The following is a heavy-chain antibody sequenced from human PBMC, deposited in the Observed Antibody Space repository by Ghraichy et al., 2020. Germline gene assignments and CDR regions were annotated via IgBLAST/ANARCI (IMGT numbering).Heavy chain of an antibody. CDR1: GGSFSGYY. J-gene: IGHJ4*02. CDR3: TRGPRMIECFYYYGSGSGATCYFDY. V-gene: IGHV4-34*01. Sequence: SETLSLTCAVYGGSFSGYYWSWIRQPPGKGLEWIGEINHSGSTNYNPSLKSRVTISVDTSKNQFSLKLSSVTAADTAMYYCTRGPRMIECFYYYGSGSGATCYFDYWDQGTLVTVSS. CDR2: INHSGST. D-gene: IGHD3-10*01.